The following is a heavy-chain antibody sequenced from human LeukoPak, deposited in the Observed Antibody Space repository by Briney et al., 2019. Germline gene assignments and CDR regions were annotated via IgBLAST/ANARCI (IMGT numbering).Heavy chain of an antibody. J-gene: IGHJ6*02. CDR1: GNSIRSCY. V-gene: IGHV4-59*01. CDR2: IYHSGST. CDR3: ARNGRYYYYDMDV. Sequence: SETLSLTCTVPGNSIRSCYWSWIRQPPGKGLEWIGYIYHSGSTNYNPSLKSRVTISVDMSKNQFSLKLSSVTAADTAVYYCARNGRYYYYDMDVWGQGTAVTVSS.